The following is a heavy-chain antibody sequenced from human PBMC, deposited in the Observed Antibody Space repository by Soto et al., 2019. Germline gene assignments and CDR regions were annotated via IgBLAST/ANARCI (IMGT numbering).Heavy chain of an antibody. V-gene: IGHV3-23*01. CDR3: TKDTGYLSMDA. CDR2: ISGTGSRT. D-gene: IGHD6-25*01. J-gene: IGHJ6*02. Sequence: LRLSCSASGFTFNTNAMSWVRQAPGKGLEWVSSISGTGSRTYYADSVKGRFTIARDNSKNTVSLQMNNLRAEDTGLYYCTKDTGYLSMDAWGQGTTVTVSS. CDR1: GFTFNTNA.